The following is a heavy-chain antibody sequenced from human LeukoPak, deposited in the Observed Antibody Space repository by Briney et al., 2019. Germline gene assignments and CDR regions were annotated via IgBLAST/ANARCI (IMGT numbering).Heavy chain of an antibody. J-gene: IGHJ4*02. D-gene: IGHD4-17*01. Sequence: GGSLRLSCAASGFTFSSYELNWVRQAPGKGLEWVSYISSSGSTIYYADSVRGRFTISRDNAKNALYLQMNSLRAEDTAVYYCSRGMTTLDYWGQGTLVTVSS. CDR2: ISSSGSTI. CDR1: GFTFSSYE. V-gene: IGHV3-48*03. CDR3: SRGMTTLDY.